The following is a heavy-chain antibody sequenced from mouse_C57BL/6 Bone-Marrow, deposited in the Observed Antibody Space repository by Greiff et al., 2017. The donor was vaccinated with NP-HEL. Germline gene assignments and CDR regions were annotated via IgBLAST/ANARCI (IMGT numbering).Heavy chain of an antibody. D-gene: IGHD2-3*01. CDR3: ARRGVYDGYYCAMDY. J-gene: IGHJ4*01. CDR1: GYTFTSYG. Sequence: QVQLQQSGAELARPGASVKLSCKASGYTFTSYGISWVKQRTGQGLEWIGEIYPRSGNTYYNEKFKGKATLTADKSSSTAYMELRSLTSEDSAVYVCARRGVYDGYYCAMDYWGQGTSVTVSS. V-gene: IGHV1-81*01. CDR2: IYPRSGNT.